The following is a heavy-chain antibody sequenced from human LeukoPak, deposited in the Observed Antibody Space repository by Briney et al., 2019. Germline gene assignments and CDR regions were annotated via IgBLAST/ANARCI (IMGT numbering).Heavy chain of an antibody. D-gene: IGHD5-18*01. V-gene: IGHV3-30*18. J-gene: IGHJ4*02. CDR1: GFTFSSYG. Sequence: GRSLRLSCAASGFTFSSYGMHWVRQAPGKGLEWVAVISYDGSNKYYADSVKGRFTISRDNSKNTLYLQMNSQRAEDTAVYYCEKDHGASSGYSYGYTPYYFDYWGQGTLVTVSS. CDR3: EKDHGASSGYSYGYTPYYFDY. CDR2: ISYDGSNK.